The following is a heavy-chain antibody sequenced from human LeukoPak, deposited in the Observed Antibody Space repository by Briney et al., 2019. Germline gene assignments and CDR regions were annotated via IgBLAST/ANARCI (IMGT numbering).Heavy chain of an antibody. CDR2: TYYRSKWYN. CDR1: GDSVSINSAA. Sequence: SQTLSLTCVISGDSVSINSAAWDWIRQSPSRGLEWLGRTYYRSKWYNDYAVSVKSRITINPDTSKNQFSLHLNSVTPEDTAVYYCAGYSYGVRPSWGQGTLVTVSS. V-gene: IGHV6-1*01. CDR3: AGYSYGVRPS. J-gene: IGHJ5*02. D-gene: IGHD5-18*01.